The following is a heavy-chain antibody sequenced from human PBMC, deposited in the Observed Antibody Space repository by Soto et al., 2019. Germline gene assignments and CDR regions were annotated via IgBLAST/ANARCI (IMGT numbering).Heavy chain of an antibody. CDR2: INHSGST. D-gene: IGHD4-17*01. Sequence: QVQLQQWGAGLLKPSETLSLTCAVYGGSFSGYYWSWIRQPPGKGLEWIGEINHSGSTNYNPSLKSRVTISVDTSKNQFSLKLSSVTAADTAVYYCARGPDRTVTQESWGQGTLVTVSS. CDR1: GGSFSGYY. J-gene: IGHJ4*02. V-gene: IGHV4-34*01. CDR3: ARGPDRTVTQES.